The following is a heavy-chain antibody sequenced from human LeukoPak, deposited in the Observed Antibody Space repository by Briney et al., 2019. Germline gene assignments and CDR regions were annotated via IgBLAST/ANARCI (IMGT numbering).Heavy chain of an antibody. CDR2: IYYSGST. CDR3: ARHRGYSYAPPEYFDY. D-gene: IGHD5-18*01. J-gene: IGHJ4*02. CDR1: GGSISSYY. V-gene: IGHV4-59*08. Sequence: SETLSLTCTVSGGSISSYYWSWIRQPPGKGLEWIGYIYYSGSTNYNPSLKSRVTISVDTSKNQFSLKLSSVTAADTAVYYCARHRGYSYAPPEYFDYWGQGTLVTVSS.